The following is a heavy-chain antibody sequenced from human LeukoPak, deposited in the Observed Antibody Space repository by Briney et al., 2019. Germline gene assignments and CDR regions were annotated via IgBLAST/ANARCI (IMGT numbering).Heavy chain of an antibody. CDR3: ARGQGWYYGSGSYYRGFDP. D-gene: IGHD3-10*01. CDR1: GGSIYSYC. J-gene: IGHJ5*02. V-gene: IGHV4-38-2*02. CDR2: IYHSGST. Sequence: SETLSLTCTVSGGSIYSYCWSWIRQPPGKGLEWIGSIYHSGSTYYNPSLKSRVTISVDTSKNQFSLKLSSVTAADTAVYYCARGQGWYYGSGSYYRGFDPWGQGTLVTVSS.